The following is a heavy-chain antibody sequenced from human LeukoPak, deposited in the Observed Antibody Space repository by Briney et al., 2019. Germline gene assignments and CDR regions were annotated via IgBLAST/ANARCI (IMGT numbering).Heavy chain of an antibody. CDR1: GDSVSSTSAA. Sequence: SQTLSLTCAISGDSVSSTSAAWNWLKQSLSRGLEWLGRAYYRSKWSIEYAPSVESRITINPDASKNQFYLQLISVTPEDTAMYYCAGGFVGGGWHAYWGQGTLVTVSS. CDR3: AGGFVGGGWHAY. D-gene: IGHD3-16*01. CDR2: AYYRSKWSI. J-gene: IGHJ4*02. V-gene: IGHV6-1*01.